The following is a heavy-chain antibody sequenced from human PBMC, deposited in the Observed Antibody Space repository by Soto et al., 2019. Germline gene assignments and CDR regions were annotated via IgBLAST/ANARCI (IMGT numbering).Heavy chain of an antibody. CDR3: SRGILV. V-gene: IGHV4-31*03. D-gene: IGHD5-18*01. Sequence: QVQLQESGPGLVKPSQTLSLTCTVSGGSINSGGYCWSWIRQHPGKGLDWIGCISYGGSTSYNPSLKRRVTITVDTSKNQFSLQLTSVTAADTAGYYCSRGILVWGQGALIAVST. J-gene: IGHJ4*02. CDR1: GGSINSGGYC. CDR2: ISYGGST.